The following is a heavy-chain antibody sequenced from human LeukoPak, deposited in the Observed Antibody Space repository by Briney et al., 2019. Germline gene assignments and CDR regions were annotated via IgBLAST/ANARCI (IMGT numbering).Heavy chain of an antibody. J-gene: IGHJ4*02. CDR1: GFTFRGYG. CDR2: TWFDGSNK. V-gene: IGHV3-33*01. Sequence: GGSLRLSCAASGFTFRGYGMHWVRQAPGKGLEWGAMTWFDGSNKYYADDVKGRFTISRDNSKNTLYLQMYSLRAEDTAVYYCATELSSDTAFDYWGQGTLVAVSS. D-gene: IGHD5-18*01. CDR3: ATELSSDTAFDY.